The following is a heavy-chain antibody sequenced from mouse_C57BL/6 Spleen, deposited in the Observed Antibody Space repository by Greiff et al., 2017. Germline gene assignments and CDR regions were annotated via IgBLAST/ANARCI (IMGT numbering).Heavy chain of an antibody. V-gene: IGHV5-17*01. CDR3: ARRDDGDWDAMDY. J-gene: IGHJ4*01. D-gene: IGHD2-3*01. Sequence: EVKLMESGGGLVKPGGSLKLSCAASGFTFSDYGMYWVRQAPEKGLEWVAYISSGSSTIYYADTVKGRFTISRDNAKNTLFLQMTSLRSEDTAMYYCARRDDGDWDAMDYWGQGTSVTVSS. CDR2: ISSGSSTI. CDR1: GFTFSDYG.